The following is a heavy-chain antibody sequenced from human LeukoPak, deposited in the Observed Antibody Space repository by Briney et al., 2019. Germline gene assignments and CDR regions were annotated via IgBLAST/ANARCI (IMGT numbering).Heavy chain of an antibody. J-gene: IGHJ4*02. D-gene: IGHD6-19*01. CDR2: IIPIFGTA. CDR3: ARGRSIAVAGPPYYFDY. Sequence: SVKVSCKASGGTFSSYAISWVRQAPGQGLEWMGGIIPIFGTANYAQKFQGRVTTTTDESTSTAYMDMSSLRSEDTDVYYCARGRSIAVAGPPYYFDYWGQGTLVTVSS. V-gene: IGHV1-69*05. CDR1: GGTFSSYA.